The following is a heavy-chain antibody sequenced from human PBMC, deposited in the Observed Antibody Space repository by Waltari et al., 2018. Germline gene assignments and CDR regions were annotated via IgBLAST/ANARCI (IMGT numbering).Heavy chain of an antibody. CDR3: AHRRGASNTGGAFDI. Sequence: QSTLKESGPTLVKPTQTPTLTCVFSGFSLSTSGVGVGWIRQPPGKALEWLAVIFWDDVKRYSPSLKSRLTITKDTSKNQVVLTLTNVDPVDTATYYCAHRRGASNTGGAFDIWGQGTTVTVSS. D-gene: IGHD2-2*01. J-gene: IGHJ3*02. CDR1: GFSLSTSGVG. CDR2: IFWDDVK. V-gene: IGHV2-5*02.